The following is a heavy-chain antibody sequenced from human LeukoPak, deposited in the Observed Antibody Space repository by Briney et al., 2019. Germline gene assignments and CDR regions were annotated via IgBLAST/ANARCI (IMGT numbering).Heavy chain of an antibody. V-gene: IGHV3-23*01. CDR3: AKDPSEGGTSGWDDAFDI. D-gene: IGHD2-2*01. CDR1: GFTFSSYA. J-gene: IGHJ3*02. CDR2: ISGSGGST. Sequence: GGSLRLSCAASGFTFSSYAMSWVRQAPGKGLEWVSAISGSGGSTYYADSVKGRFTIFRDNSKNTLYLQMNSLRAEDTAVYYCAKDPSEGGTSGWDDAFDIWGQGTMVTVSS.